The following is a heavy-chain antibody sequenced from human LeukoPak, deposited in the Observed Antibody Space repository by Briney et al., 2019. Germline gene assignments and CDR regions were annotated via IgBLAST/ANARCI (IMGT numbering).Heavy chain of an antibody. Sequence: GGSLRLSCAASGFTFSSYGVHWVRQAPGKGLEWVAVISYDGSNKYYADSVKGRFTISRDNSKNTLYLQMNSLRAEDTAVYYCAKDQGDGYPPSNSDYWGQGTLVTVSS. V-gene: IGHV3-30*18. CDR1: GFTFSSYG. D-gene: IGHD5-24*01. CDR2: ISYDGSNK. CDR3: AKDQGDGYPPSNSDY. J-gene: IGHJ4*02.